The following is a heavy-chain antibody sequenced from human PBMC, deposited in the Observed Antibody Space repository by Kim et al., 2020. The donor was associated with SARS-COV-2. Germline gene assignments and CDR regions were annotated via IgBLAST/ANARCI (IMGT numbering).Heavy chain of an antibody. CDR2: ISLDGDTT. V-gene: IGHV3-74*01. Sequence: GGSLRLSCAASGFTFSDYWMFWVRQSPGKGLEYVSTISLDGDTTNYADSVRGRFTISRDNAKNTMYLQMYSLRAEDTAQCYCARNINSGGLFDIWGQGT. J-gene: IGHJ3*02. D-gene: IGHD1-20*01. CDR1: GFTFSDYW. CDR3: ARNINSGGLFDI.